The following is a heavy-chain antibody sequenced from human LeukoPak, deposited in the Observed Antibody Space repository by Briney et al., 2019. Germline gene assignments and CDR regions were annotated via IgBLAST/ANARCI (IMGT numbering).Heavy chain of an antibody. CDR2: ISGSGGST. CDR1: GFTFSSYD. J-gene: IGHJ4*02. V-gene: IGHV3-23*01. D-gene: IGHD3-9*01. Sequence: GGSLRLSCAASGFTFSSYDMSWVRQAPGKGLEWVSAISGSGGSTYYADSVKGRFTISRDNSKNTLYLQMNSLRAEDTAIYYCAKEGREHYDILTGYEKWGQGTLVTVSS. CDR3: AKEGREHYDILTGYEK.